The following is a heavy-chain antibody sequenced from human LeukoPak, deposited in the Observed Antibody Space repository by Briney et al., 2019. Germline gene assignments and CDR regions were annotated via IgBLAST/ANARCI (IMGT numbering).Heavy chain of an antibody. CDR2: ISSSGDST. J-gene: IGHJ4*02. Sequence: GGSLRLSCAASGFTFNSYAMAWVRQPPGKGLEWVSAISSSGDSTYCIDSVKGRFTISRDNSKNTLYLEMSRLRADDTAVYFCAARPDRGLGPLDFWGQGTLVTVSS. CDR1: GFTFNSYA. CDR3: AARPDRGLGPLDF. V-gene: IGHV3-23*01.